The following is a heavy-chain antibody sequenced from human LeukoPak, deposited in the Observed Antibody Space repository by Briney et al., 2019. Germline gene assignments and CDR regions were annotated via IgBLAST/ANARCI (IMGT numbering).Heavy chain of an antibody. CDR3: ARELRRYSSSWYCPAGY. J-gene: IGHJ4*02. Sequence: ASVKVSCKASGYTFTSHGISWVRQAPGQGLEWMGWISTYNGNTNYAQKLQGRVSMTTDTSTSTAYMELSRLRSDDTAVYYCARELRRYSSSWYCPAGYWGQGTLVTVSS. V-gene: IGHV1-18*01. D-gene: IGHD6-13*01. CDR2: ISTYNGNT. CDR1: GYTFTSHG.